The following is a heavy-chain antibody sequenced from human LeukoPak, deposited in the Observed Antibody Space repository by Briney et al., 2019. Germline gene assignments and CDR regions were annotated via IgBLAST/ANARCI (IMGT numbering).Heavy chain of an antibody. CDR1: GFTFSSYA. J-gene: IGHJ5*02. V-gene: IGHV3-23*01. Sequence: GGSLRLSCAASGFTFSSYAMSWVRQAPGKGLGWVSAIGGRGGSTYYADSLGGRFTISRDNSKDMVYLQMNSLKVEDTATYYCGKEGGAWGQGTKVTVPS. CDR2: IGGRGGST. D-gene: IGHD3-16*01. CDR3: GKEGGA.